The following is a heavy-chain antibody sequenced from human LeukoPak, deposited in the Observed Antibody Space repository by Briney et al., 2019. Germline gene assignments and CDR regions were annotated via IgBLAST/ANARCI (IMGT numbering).Heavy chain of an antibody. CDR1: GGSISSYY. Sequence: PSETLSLTCTVSGGSISSYYWSWIRQPPGKGLEWIGYIYYSGSTNYNPSLKSRVTISVGTSKNQFSLKLSSVTAADTAVYYCARGHPSGYYYWYFDLWGRGTLVTVSS. V-gene: IGHV4-59*01. D-gene: IGHD3-22*01. CDR3: ARGHPSGYYYWYFDL. J-gene: IGHJ2*01. CDR2: IYYSGST.